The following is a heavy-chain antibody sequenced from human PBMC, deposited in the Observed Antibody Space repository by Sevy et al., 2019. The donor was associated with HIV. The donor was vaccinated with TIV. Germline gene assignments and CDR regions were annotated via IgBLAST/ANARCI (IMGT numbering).Heavy chain of an antibody. CDR1: GGSISSYY. CDR2: IYTSGST. D-gene: IGHD5-12*01. J-gene: IGHJ5*02. Sequence: SETLSLTCTVSGGSISSYYWSWIRQPAGKGLEWIGRIYTSGSTNYNPSLKSRVTMSVDTSKNEFSLQLNSVTAADTALYYCARAPPVRSGDDSLNWFDPWGRGTLVTVSS. CDR3: ARAPPVRSGDDSLNWFDP. V-gene: IGHV4-4*07.